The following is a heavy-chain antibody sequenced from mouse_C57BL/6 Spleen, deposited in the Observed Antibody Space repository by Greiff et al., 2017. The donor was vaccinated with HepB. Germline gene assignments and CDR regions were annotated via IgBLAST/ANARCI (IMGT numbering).Heavy chain of an antibody. J-gene: IGHJ3*01. CDR3: ARWGSGAFAY. CDR1: GYTFTSYW. Sequence: VQLQQSGAELVKPGASVKMSCKASGYTFTSYWITWVKQRPGQGLEWIGDIYPGSGSTNYNEKFKSKATLTVDTSSSTAYMQLSSLTSADSAVYYCARWGSGAFAYWGQGTLVTVSA. V-gene: IGHV1-55*01. D-gene: IGHD3-2*02. CDR2: IYPGSGST.